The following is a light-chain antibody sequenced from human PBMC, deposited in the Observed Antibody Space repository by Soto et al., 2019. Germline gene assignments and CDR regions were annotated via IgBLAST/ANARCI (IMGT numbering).Light chain of an antibody. V-gene: IGKV1-39*01. CDR1: QSISSY. Sequence: DIQMTQAPSSVSASVGDRVTITCRASQSISSYLNWYQQKPGKAPKLLIYAASSLQSGVPSRFSGSGSGTDYTLTISSLQPEDFATYYCQQSYSTLPLTFGGGTKVEIK. J-gene: IGKJ4*01. CDR2: AAS. CDR3: QQSYSTLPLT.